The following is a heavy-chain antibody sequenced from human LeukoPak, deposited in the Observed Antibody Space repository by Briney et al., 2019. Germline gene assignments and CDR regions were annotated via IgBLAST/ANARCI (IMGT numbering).Heavy chain of an antibody. CDR2: ISGSGGST. CDR1: GFTFSSYA. D-gene: IGHD6-6*01. Sequence: GGSLRLSCAASGFTFSSYAMSWVHRAPGKGLEWVSAISGSGGSTYYADSVKGRFTISRDNSKNTLYLQMNSLRAEDTAVYYCAKDREEYSSSSGDFDYWGQGTLVTVSS. V-gene: IGHV3-23*01. J-gene: IGHJ4*02. CDR3: AKDREEYSSSSGDFDY.